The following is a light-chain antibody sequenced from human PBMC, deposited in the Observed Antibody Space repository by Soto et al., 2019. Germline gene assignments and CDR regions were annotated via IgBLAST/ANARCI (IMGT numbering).Light chain of an antibody. V-gene: IGLV2-14*01. Sequence: QSVLTQPASVSGSPGQSITISCTGTSSDIGGYKYVSWYQQHPGKATKLMIYDVSNRPSGVSNRFSGSKSGNPATLTISGLQGEDEAEDYCSSYTGGSTYVFGTGTQLTVL. J-gene: IGLJ1*01. CDR2: DVS. CDR1: SSDIGGYKY. CDR3: SSYTGGSTYV.